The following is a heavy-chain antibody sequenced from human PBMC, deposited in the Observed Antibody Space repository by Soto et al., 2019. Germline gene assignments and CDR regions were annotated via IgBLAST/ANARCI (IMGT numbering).Heavy chain of an antibody. Sequence: EVQLVESGGGLVQPGESLRLSCAASGLTFRSYWMHWVRQAPGKGLVWVSRINTDGSVAMYVDSVKGRFTISRDNAKNTLYLHVTSPRAEDTAVYYCVRDMQLGRRDSGGQGTLVTVSS. D-gene: IGHD3-16*01. CDR2: INTDGSVA. J-gene: IGHJ4*02. CDR1: GLTFRSYW. V-gene: IGHV3-74*03. CDR3: VRDMQLGRRDS.